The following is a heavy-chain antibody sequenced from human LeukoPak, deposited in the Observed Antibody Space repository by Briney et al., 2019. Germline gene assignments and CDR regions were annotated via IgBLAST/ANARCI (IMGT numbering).Heavy chain of an antibody. CDR2: IWYDGSNK. J-gene: IGHJ3*02. Sequence: GGSLRLSCAASGFTFSSYGMHWVRQAPGKGLEWVAVIWYDGSNKYYADSVKGRFTISRDNSKNTLYLQMNSLRAEDTAGDYCARGLDAFDIGGQGTMVTVSS. CDR1: GFTFSSYG. V-gene: IGHV3-33*01. CDR3: ARGLDAFDI.